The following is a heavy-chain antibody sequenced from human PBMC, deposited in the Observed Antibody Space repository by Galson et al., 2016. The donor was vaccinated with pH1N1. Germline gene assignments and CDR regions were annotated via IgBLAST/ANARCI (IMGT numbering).Heavy chain of an antibody. Sequence: SVKVSCKASNHTFTAYSISWVRQAPGQGLEWLAWISAYNGDTKYAEKFKGRVTMTTDTSENTAYMELGGLRSDDTAVYYCARHRSGWSGALTYWHFDLWGRGTLVTVSS. J-gene: IGHJ2*01. CDR2: ISAYNGDT. CDR3: ARHRSGWSGALTYWHFDL. D-gene: IGHD6-19*01. V-gene: IGHV1-18*01. CDR1: NHTFTAYS.